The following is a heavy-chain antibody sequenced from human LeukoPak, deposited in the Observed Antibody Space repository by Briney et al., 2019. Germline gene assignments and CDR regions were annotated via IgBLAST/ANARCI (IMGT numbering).Heavy chain of an antibody. J-gene: IGHJ4*02. V-gene: IGHV1-69*04. CDR2: IIPILEIA. CDR1: GGFFSSYA. CDR3: ARDPEMATYFDY. D-gene: IGHD5-24*01. Sequence: GASVKVSCKASGGFFSSYAISWVRQAPGQGLEWMGRIIPILEIANYAQKFQGRVTITADKSTSTVYMELSSLRSEDKAVFYCARDPEMATYFDYWGQGTLVTVSS.